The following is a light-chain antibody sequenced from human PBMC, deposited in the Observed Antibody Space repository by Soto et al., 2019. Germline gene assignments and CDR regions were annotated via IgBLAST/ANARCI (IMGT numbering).Light chain of an antibody. V-gene: IGLV2-14*01. CDR3: SSYTSASTLLYL. CDR2: GVT. CDR1: SSDVGGYNY. Sequence: QSALTQPASVSGSPGQSITISCTGTSSDVGGYNYVSWYQQHPGIAPKLLIYGVTNRPSGVSTRFSGSKSGKTASLTISGIQDEDEDDYRCSSYTSASTLLYLFGTGTKLTVL. J-gene: IGLJ1*01.